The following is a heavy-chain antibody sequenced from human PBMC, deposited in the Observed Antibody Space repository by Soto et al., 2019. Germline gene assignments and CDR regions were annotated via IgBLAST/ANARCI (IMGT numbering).Heavy chain of an antibody. J-gene: IGHJ4*02. CDR2: MNPNSGNT. CDR1: GYTFTSYD. V-gene: IGHV1-8*01. CDR3: SFSSPHTHCSGGSCYSDLDY. D-gene: IGHD2-15*01. Sequence: ASVKVSCKASGYTFTSYDINWVRQATGQGLEWKGWMNPNSGNTGYAQKIQGRVTMTRNTYISTAYMELSSLRSEDTAVYYCSFSSPHTHCSGGSCYSDLDYWGQGTLVTVSS.